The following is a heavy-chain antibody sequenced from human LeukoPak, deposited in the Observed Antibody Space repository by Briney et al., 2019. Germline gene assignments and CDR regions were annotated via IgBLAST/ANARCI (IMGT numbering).Heavy chain of an antibody. J-gene: IGHJ4*02. CDR2: IYPGDSDT. Sequence: GESLKISCKGSGYSFTSYWIGWVRPMPGKGLEWMGIIYPGDSDTRYSPSCQGQVTISADKSISTAYLQWSSLKASDTAMYYCARHGAQMTTVTHFDYWGQGTLVTVSS. V-gene: IGHV5-51*01. CDR3: ARHGAQMTTVTHFDY. CDR1: GYSFTSYW. D-gene: IGHD4-17*01.